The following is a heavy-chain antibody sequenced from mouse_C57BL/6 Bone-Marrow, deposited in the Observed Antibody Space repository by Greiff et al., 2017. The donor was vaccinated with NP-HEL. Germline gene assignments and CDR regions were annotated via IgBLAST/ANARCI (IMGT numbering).Heavy chain of an antibody. V-gene: IGHV14-4*01. CDR1: GFNIKDDY. D-gene: IGHD2-4*01. CDR3: TTRDYYDAMDY. Sequence: EVQLQQSGAELVRPGASVKLSCTASGFNIKDDYMHWVKQRPEQGLEWIGWIDPENGDTEYAEKFQGKATLTADTSSNTAYLQLSSLTSEDTAVYYCTTRDYYDAMDYWGQGTSVTVSS. J-gene: IGHJ4*01. CDR2: IDPENGDT.